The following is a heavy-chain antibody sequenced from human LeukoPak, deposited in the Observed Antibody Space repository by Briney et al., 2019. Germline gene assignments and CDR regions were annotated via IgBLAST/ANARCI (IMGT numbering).Heavy chain of an antibody. CDR2: ISYDGSHK. CDR3: AKDPQGGVWDVYYFDF. D-gene: IGHD3-16*01. CDR1: GFTFSSYG. V-gene: IGHV3-30*18. J-gene: IGHJ4*02. Sequence: PGGSLRLSCAASGFTFSSYGMHWVRQAPGKGLEWVALISYDGSHKYYADSVKGRFTISRDNSKNTLYLQMNSLRVEDTAVYYCAKDPQGGVWDVYYFDFWGQGTLVTVSS.